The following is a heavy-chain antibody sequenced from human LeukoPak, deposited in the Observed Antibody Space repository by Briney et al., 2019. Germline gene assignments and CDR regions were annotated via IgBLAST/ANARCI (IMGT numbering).Heavy chain of an antibody. CDR1: GFTFSSYA. J-gene: IGHJ4*02. Sequence: GGSLRLSCAASGFTFSSYAMNWVRQSPGRGLEWVANIKQDGSEKYYVGSVKGRFTISRDNAKNSLYLQMNSLRAEDTAVYYCASSLRYDSSDYWGQGTLVTVSS. CDR2: IKQDGSEK. V-gene: IGHV3-7*01. CDR3: ASSLRYDSSDY. D-gene: IGHD3-22*01.